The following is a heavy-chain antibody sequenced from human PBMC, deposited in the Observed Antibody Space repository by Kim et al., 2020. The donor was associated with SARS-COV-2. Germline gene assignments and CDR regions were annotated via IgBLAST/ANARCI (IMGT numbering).Heavy chain of an antibody. D-gene: IGHD2-15*01. V-gene: IGHV4-31*02. J-gene: IGHJ5*02. CDR3: ARALGYCSGGSCYVGS. Sequence: RQSRVTISVDTSKNQFSLKLGSVTAADTAVYYCARALGYCSGGSCYVGSWGQGTLVTVSS.